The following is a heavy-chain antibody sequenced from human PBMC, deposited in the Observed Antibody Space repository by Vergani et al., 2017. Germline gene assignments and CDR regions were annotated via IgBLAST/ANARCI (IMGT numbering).Heavy chain of an antibody. J-gene: IGHJ6*02. CDR1: GYTFTGYY. D-gene: IGHD2-15*01. Sequence: QVQLVQSGAEVKKPGASVKVSCKASGYTFTGYYMYWVRQAPGQGLEWMGWINPKSGGTNYAQKFQGRVTMIRDTSISTVYMELSRLTSEDTAVYYCAVPSGGSRLRIYYYYGMDVWGQGTTVTVSS. V-gene: IGHV1-2*02. CDR3: AVPSGGSRLRIYYYYGMDV. CDR2: INPKSGGT.